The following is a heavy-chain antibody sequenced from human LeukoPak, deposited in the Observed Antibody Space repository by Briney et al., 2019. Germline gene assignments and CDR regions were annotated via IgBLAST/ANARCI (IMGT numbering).Heavy chain of an antibody. CDR1: GFTFSDSW. Sequence: GGSLRLSCGTSGFTFSDSWMSWFRQAPGQGQEWVASIKDDGSDKYYLDSVRGRFTISRDNAEDSLYLQLDDLRAEDTAVFYCARHLLRGQNFDYWGQGTLVTVSS. CDR3: ARHLLRGQNFDY. CDR2: IKDDGSDK. V-gene: IGHV3-7*01. J-gene: IGHJ4*02.